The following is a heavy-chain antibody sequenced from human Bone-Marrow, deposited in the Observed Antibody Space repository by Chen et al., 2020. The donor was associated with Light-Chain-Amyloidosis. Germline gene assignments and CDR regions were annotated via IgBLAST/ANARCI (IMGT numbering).Heavy chain of an antibody. J-gene: IGHJ4*02. Sequence: AQLVESGGGVVQPGGSLRLSCTDSGFVFSTYGIQWVRQDPGKGLEWVSFVLFDGSDKYYADSVKGRVTISRDDSKNTLYLQMNSLRPEDTAVYYCAQLYSYGRPFKHWGQGTLVSVSS. V-gene: IGHV3-30*02. CDR3: AQLYSYGRPFKH. CDR1: GFVFSTYG. CDR2: VLFDGSDK. D-gene: IGHD5-18*01.